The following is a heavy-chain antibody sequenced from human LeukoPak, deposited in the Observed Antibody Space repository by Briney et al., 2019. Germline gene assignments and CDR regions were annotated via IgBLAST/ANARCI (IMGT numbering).Heavy chain of an antibody. CDR1: GGSISSYY. J-gene: IGHJ5*02. CDR3: ARAARITYYYGSGSREWFDP. D-gene: IGHD3-10*01. CDR2: IYYSGST. Sequence: PSETLSLTCTVSGGSISSYYWSWIRQPPGKGLEWIGYIYYSGSTNYNPSLKSRVTISVDTSKNQFSLKLSSVTAADTAVYYCARAARITYYYGSGSREWFDPWGQGTLVTVSS. V-gene: IGHV4-59*12.